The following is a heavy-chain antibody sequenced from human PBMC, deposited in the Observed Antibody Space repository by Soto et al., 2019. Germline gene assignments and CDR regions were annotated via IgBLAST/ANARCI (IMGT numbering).Heavy chain of an antibody. CDR3: ARSGDNGYYFDY. J-gene: IGHJ4*02. V-gene: IGHV3-64*01. Sequence: GRFTISRDTSKNTLYLQMGSLRAEDMAVYYCARSGDNGYYFDYWGQGTLVTVSS. D-gene: IGHD3-10*01.